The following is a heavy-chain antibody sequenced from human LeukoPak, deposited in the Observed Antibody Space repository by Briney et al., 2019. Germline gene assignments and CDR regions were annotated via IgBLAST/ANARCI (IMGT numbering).Heavy chain of an antibody. CDR2: ISSSGDTT. V-gene: IGHV3-48*03. D-gene: IGHD6-13*01. CDR3: ATDDGSSWYGTFDF. CDR1: GFTFSRSD. J-gene: IGHJ4*02. Sequence: QAGGSLRLSCAASGFTFSRSDMNWVRQAPGKGLEWVSYISSSGDTTYYADSVKGRFTISRDNGENSLFLQMNSLRAEDTAIYYCATDDGSSWYGTFDFWGQRTLVTVSS.